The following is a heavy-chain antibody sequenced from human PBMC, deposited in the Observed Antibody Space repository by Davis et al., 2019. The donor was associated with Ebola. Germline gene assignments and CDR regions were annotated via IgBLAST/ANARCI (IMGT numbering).Heavy chain of an antibody. CDR3: VAADTS. D-gene: IGHD6-13*01. CDR2: ISNDATRI. V-gene: IGHV3-74*01. J-gene: IGHJ4*02. CDR1: GFTLSSHW. Sequence: PGGSLRLSCTASGFTLSSHWMHWVRQVPGEGLVWVSLISNDATRIGYADSVKGRFTISRDDARSTLYLQMNSLRVEDTAVYYCVAADTSWGQGTLVTVSS.